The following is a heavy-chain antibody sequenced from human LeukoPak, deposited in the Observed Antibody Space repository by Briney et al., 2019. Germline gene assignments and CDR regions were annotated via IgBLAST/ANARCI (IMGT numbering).Heavy chain of an antibody. V-gene: IGHV3-9*01. J-gene: IGHJ4*02. Sequence: PGRSLRLSCAASGFTFDDYAMHWVGQAPGKGLEGVSGISWNSGSIVYADSVKGRFTISRDNAKNSLYLQMNSLRAEDTALYYCAKEGVRGVYFDYWGQGTLVTVSS. CDR2: ISWNSGSI. D-gene: IGHD3-10*01. CDR3: AKEGVRGVYFDY. CDR1: GFTFDDYA.